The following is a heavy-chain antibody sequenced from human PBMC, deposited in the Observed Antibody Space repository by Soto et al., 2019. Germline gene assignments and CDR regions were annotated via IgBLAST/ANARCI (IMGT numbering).Heavy chain of an antibody. CDR3: AMTTVPACGMDV. V-gene: IGHV3-33*01. Sequence: QVQLVESGGGVVQPGRSLRLSCAASGFTFSSYGMHWVRQAPGKGREWVAVRWYDGSNKYYADSVKGRVTISRDNSKKQLCLQTNSPRAEDTAVYCCAMTTVPACGMDVWGQGTTVTVSS. CDR2: RWYDGSNK. CDR1: GFTFSSYG. D-gene: IGHD4-17*01. J-gene: IGHJ6*02.